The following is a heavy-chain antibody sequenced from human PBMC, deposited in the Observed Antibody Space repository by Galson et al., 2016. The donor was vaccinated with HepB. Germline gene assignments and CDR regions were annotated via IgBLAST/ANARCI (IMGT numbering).Heavy chain of an antibody. D-gene: IGHD2-15*01. V-gene: IGHV3-30*18. CDR1: GFTVSSYG. CDR2: ISYDGRNK. CDR3: AKDPGYCSGGSCLNYFDY. J-gene: IGHJ4*02. Sequence: SLRLSCAASGFTVSSYGMHWVRQAPGKGLEWVAVISYDGRNKYYADSVKGRFTISSDNSKSTLYLQMNSLRAEDTAVYYCAKDPGYCSGGSCLNYFDYWGQGTLVTVSS.